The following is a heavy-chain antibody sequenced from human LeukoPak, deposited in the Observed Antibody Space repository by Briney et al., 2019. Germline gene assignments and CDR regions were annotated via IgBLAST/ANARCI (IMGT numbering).Heavy chain of an antibody. V-gene: IGHV4-39*07. D-gene: IGHD6-13*01. CDR3: ARGRSSSWYVSYFDY. J-gene: IGHJ4*02. CDR1: GGSISGSSYY. CDR2: INHSGST. Sequence: SETLSLTCTVSGGSISGSSYYWGWIRQPPGKGLEWIGEINHSGSTNYNPSLKSRVTISVDTSKNQFSLKLSSVTAADTAVYYCARGRSSSWYVSYFDYWGQGTLVTVSS.